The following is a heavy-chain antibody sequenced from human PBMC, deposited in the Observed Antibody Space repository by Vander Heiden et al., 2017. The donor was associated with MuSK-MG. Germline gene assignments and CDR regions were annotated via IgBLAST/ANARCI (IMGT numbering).Heavy chain of an antibody. CDR2: IYYSGST. V-gene: IGHV4-59*01. CDR1: GGSISRCY. D-gene: IGHD2-21*02. Sequence: QVQLQESGPGLVKPSETLSLTRTVSGGSISRCYWSWIRQPPGKGLEGIGYIYYSGSTNYTPSLKSRVTISVDTSKNQFSLKLSSVTAADTAVYYCARRDSSLWYFDLWGRGTLVTVSS. CDR3: ARRDSSLWYFDL. J-gene: IGHJ2*01.